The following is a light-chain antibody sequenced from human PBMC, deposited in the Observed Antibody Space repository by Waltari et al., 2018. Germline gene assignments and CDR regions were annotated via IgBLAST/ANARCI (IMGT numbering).Light chain of an antibody. J-gene: IGLJ1*01. CDR3: AAWDDSLSGYV. CDR1: TSNIGSNY. CDR2: RNY. Sequence: QSELTQPPSASGTPGPRVTISCSGSTSNIGSNYVYWYQQLPGTAPQLLIYRNYQRPSGVPDRFSGSKSGTSASLAISGLRSEDEADYYCAAWDDSLSGYVFGTGTKVTVL. V-gene: IGLV1-47*01.